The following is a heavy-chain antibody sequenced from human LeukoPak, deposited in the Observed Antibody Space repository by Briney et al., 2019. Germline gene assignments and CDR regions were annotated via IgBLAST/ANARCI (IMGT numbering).Heavy chain of an antibody. Sequence: GGSLRLSCAASGFTLSNYAMSWVRQAPGKGLEWVSAITGSGGNTYYADSVKGRFTISRDNSKNTVFLQMNSLRAEDTAVYYCAKWGDYDVLTGYYVSDYWGQGTLVTVSS. CDR1: GFTLSNYA. D-gene: IGHD3-9*01. CDR2: ITGSGGNT. V-gene: IGHV3-23*01. J-gene: IGHJ4*02. CDR3: AKWGDYDVLTGYYVSDY.